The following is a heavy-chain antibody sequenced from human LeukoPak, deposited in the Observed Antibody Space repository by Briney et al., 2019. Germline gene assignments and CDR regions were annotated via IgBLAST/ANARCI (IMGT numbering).Heavy chain of an antibody. D-gene: IGHD6-19*01. CDR2: LSGSGITT. CDR3: AKGIYSSGWGYFDY. V-gene: IGHV3-23*01. J-gene: IGHJ4*01. Sequence: PGGSLRLSCAASGLTFSNSAMSWVRQAPGKGLEWVSTLSGSGITTYYADSVKGRFTISRDNSKNTLYLQMNSLRAEDTAVYYCAKGIYSSGWGYFDYWGHGTLVTVSS. CDR1: GLTFSNSA.